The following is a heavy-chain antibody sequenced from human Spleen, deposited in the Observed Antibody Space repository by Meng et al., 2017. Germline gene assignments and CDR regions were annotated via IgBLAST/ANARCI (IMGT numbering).Heavy chain of an antibody. CDR1: GYTFTSYG. Sequence: ASVKVSCKASGYTFTSYGISWVRQAPGQGLEWMGWISAYNGNTNYAQKLQGRVTMTTDTSTSTAYMELRSLRSDDTAVYYCARYFDDVPYYYYGMDVWGQGTMVTVSS. CDR2: ISAYNGNT. D-gene: IGHD3-22*01. CDR3: ARYFDDVPYYYYGMDV. V-gene: IGHV1-18*01. J-gene: IGHJ6*02.